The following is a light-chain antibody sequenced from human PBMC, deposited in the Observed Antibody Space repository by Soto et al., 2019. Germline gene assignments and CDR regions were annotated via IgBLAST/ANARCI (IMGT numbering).Light chain of an antibody. CDR3: QQRSNWPPIT. CDR2: DAS. CDR1: QSVNTY. J-gene: IGKJ5*01. V-gene: IGKV3-11*01. Sequence: EIVLTQSPATLSLSPGERATLSCRASQSVNTYLAWYQQRPGQAPRLLMYDASKRPPGIPARFSGSGSGTDFTLTISSLEPEDFAVYYCQQRSNWPPITFGQGTRLEIK.